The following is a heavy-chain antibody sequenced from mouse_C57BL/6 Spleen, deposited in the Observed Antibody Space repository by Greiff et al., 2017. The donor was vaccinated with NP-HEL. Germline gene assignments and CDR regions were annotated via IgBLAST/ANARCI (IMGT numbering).Heavy chain of an antibody. V-gene: IGHV6-6*01. Sequence: EVQVVESGGGLVQPGGSMKLSCAASGFTFSDAWMDWVRQSPEKGLEWVAEIRNKANNHATYYAESVKGRFTISRDDPKGSVYLQMNSLRAEDTGIYYCTRKDYYDPPFDYWGQGTTLTVSS. CDR1: GFTFSDAW. CDR3: TRKDYYDPPFDY. D-gene: IGHD1-1*01. CDR2: IRNKANNHAT. J-gene: IGHJ2*01.